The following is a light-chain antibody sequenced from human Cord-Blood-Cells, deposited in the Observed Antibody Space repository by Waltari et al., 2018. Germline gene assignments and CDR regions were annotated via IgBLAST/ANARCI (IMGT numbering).Light chain of an antibody. Sequence: QSALTQPASVSGSPGQSITLSCTGTSSDGGGYNDVSWYQQHPGTAPKLMIYEVSNRPSGVSNRFSGSKSGNTASLTISGLQAEDEADYYCSSYTSSSTYVFGTGTKVTVL. CDR3: SSYTSSSTYV. V-gene: IGLV2-14*01. CDR2: EVS. CDR1: SSDGGGYND. J-gene: IGLJ1*01.